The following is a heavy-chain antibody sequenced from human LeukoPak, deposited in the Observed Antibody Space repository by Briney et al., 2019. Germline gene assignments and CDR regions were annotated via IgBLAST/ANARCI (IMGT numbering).Heavy chain of an antibody. J-gene: IGHJ3*02. CDR3: ARDPTSSWETAFDI. V-gene: IGHV3-74*01. D-gene: IGHD1-26*01. CDR2: INKDGSNT. Sequence: GGSLRLSCAASGFTFSSYGMHWVRQAPGKGLVWVSRINKDGSNTFYADSVKGRFTISRDNAKNSLYLQMNSLRAEDTAVYYCARDPTSSWETAFDIWGQGTMVTVSS. CDR1: GFTFSSYG.